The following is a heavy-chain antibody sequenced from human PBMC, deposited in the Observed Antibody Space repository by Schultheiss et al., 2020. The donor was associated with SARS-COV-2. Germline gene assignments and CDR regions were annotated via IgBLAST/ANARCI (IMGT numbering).Heavy chain of an antibody. CDR1: GGTFSSYA. CDR3: ARAEELLWGAFDI. CDR2: IIPILGIA. Sequence: SVKVSCKASGGTFSSYAINWVRQAPGQGLEWMGRIIPILGIANYAQKFQGRVTMTTDTSTSTAYMELRSLRSDDTAVYYCARAEELLWGAFDIWGQGTMVTVSS. D-gene: IGHD1-26*01. J-gene: IGHJ3*02. V-gene: IGHV1-69*04.